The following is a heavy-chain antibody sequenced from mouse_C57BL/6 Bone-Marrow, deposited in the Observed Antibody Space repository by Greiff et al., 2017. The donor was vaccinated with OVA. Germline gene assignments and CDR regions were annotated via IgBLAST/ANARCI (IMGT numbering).Heavy chain of an antibody. Sequence: VPVKQSGAELVRPGASVKLSCTASGFNIKDDSMHWVKQRPEQGLEWIGWLDPETGDTEYASKFQGKATITADTSSNTAYLQLSSLPSEDTAVYYCTRIYYWGQGTTLTVSS. CDR3: TRIYY. V-gene: IGHV14-4*01. CDR1: GFNIKDDS. J-gene: IGHJ2*01. CDR2: LDPETGDT.